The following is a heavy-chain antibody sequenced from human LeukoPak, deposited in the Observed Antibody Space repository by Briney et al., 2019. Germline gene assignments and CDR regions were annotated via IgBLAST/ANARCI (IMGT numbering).Heavy chain of an antibody. CDR3: AKYRSSWYGCFDY. J-gene: IGHJ4*02. CDR2: NRGSSDST. Sequence: PGGSLRLSCAASGLTFSNSAMSWVRQAPGKGLEWVSTNRGSSDSTYNADSVKGRFTKSRDNSKNPLDLQMNSLRAEDTAVYNCAKYRSSWYGCFDYWGQGTLVTVSS. V-gene: IGHV3-23*01. D-gene: IGHD6-13*01. CDR1: GLTFSNSA.